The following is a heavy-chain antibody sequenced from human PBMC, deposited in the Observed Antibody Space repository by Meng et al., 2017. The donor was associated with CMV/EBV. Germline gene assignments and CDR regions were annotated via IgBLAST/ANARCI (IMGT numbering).Heavy chain of an antibody. CDR2: IKSKTDGGTT. Sequence: GGSLRLSCAASGFTFSNAWMSWVRQAPGKGLEWVGRIKSKTDGGTTDYAAPVKGRFTISRDDSKNTLCLQMNSLKTEDTAVYYCTTDPTFTYYDFWSGYYTDYWGQGTLVTVSS. CDR1: GFTFSNAW. J-gene: IGHJ4*02. D-gene: IGHD3-3*01. CDR3: TTDPTFTYYDFWSGYYTDY. V-gene: IGHV3-15*01.